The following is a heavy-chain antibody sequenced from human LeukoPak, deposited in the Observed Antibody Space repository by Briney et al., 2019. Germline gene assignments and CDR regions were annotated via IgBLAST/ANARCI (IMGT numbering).Heavy chain of an antibody. D-gene: IGHD3-22*01. CDR3: ARVGYYDSSGYSIIFDY. CDR2: INHSGST. Sequence: SETLSLTCAVYGGSFSGYYWSWIRQPPGRGLEWIGEINHSGSTNYNPSLKSRVTISVDTSKNQFSLKLSSVTAADTAVYYCARVGYYDSSGYSIIFDYWGQGTLVTVSS. J-gene: IGHJ4*02. V-gene: IGHV4-34*01. CDR1: GGSFSGYY.